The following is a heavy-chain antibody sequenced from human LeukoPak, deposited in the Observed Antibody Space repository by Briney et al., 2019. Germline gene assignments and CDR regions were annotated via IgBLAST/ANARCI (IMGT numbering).Heavy chain of an antibody. V-gene: IGHV3-30*02. Sequence: PGGSLRLSCAASGFTFSSYGMHWVRQAPGKGLEWVAFIRYDGSNKYYADSVKGRFTISRDNSKNTLYLQMSSLRAEDTAVYYCASIMRDYYDSSGTLFDYWGQGNLVTVSS. CDR3: ASIMRDYYDSSGTLFDY. J-gene: IGHJ4*02. CDR1: GFTFSSYG. CDR2: IRYDGSNK. D-gene: IGHD3-22*01.